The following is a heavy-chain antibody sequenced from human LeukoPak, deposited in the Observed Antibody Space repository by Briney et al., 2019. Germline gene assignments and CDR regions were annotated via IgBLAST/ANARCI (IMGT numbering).Heavy chain of an antibody. CDR3: AGRGVIISGAWDWFDP. J-gene: IGHJ5*02. CDR2: IYTSGST. Sequence: PSETLSLTCTVSGGSISSYYWSWIRQPAGKGLEWIGRIYTSGSTNYNPSLKSRVTISVDTSKNQFSLKLNSVTAADTAVYYCAGRGVIISGAWDWFDPWGQGTLVTVSS. CDR1: GGSISSYY. V-gene: IGHV4-4*07. D-gene: IGHD3-10*01.